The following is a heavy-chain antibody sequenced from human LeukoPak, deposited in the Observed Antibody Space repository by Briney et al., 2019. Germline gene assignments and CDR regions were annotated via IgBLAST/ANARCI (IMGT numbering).Heavy chain of an antibody. CDR1: GYTFTGYY. CDR3: ARSLWFGEYGYYYYYMDV. V-gene: IGHV1-2*02. J-gene: IGHJ6*03. Sequence: GASVKVSCKASGYTFTGYYMHWVRQAPGQGLEWMGWINPNSGGTNYAQKFQGRVTMTRDTSISTAYMELSRLRSDDTAVYYCARSLWFGEYGYYYYYMDVWGKGTTVTVSS. D-gene: IGHD3-10*01. CDR2: INPNSGGT.